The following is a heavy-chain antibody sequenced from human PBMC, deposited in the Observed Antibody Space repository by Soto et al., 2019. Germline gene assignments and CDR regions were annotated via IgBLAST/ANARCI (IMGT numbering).Heavy chain of an antibody. CDR1: GFTFSSYW. Sequence: EVQLVESGGGLVQPGGSLRLSCAASGFTFSSYWMSWVRQAPGKGLEWVANIKQDGSEKYYVDSVKGRFTISRDNAKNSLYLQMNSLRAEDTAVYYCARGGLGYSYGSMDKKFDYWGQGTLVTVSS. V-gene: IGHV3-7*05. D-gene: IGHD5-18*01. J-gene: IGHJ4*02. CDR2: IKQDGSEK. CDR3: ARGGLGYSYGSMDKKFDY.